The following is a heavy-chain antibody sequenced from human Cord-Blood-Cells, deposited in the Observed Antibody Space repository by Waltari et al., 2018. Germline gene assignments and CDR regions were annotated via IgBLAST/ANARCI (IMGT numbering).Heavy chain of an antibody. CDR1: GGSISSSSYY. CDR3: ARTLKTGYCSSTSCYDYYYYYYMDV. J-gene: IGHJ6*03. V-gene: IGHV4-39*01. D-gene: IGHD2-2*03. Sequence: QLQLQESGPGLVKPSETPSLTCTVSGGSISSSSYYWGWIRQPPGKGLEWIGSIYYRGSTNYNPPHKSRVTISVDTSKNQFSLKLSSVTAADTAVYYCARTLKTGYCSSTSCYDYYYYYYMDVWGKGTTVTVSS. CDR2: IYYRGST.